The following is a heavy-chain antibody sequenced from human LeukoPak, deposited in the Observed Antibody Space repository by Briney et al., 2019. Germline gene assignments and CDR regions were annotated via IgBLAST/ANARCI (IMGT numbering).Heavy chain of an antibody. Sequence: GGSLRLSCAASGFTFSDYYMSWIRQAPGKGLEWVSYISSSGSTIYYADSVKGRFTISRDNAKNSLYLQMNSLRAEDTAVYYCARGHSAGSAEYFQHWGQGTLVTVSS. CDR3: ARGHSAGSAEYFQH. V-gene: IGHV3-11*04. D-gene: IGHD2-15*01. CDR2: ISSSGSTI. J-gene: IGHJ1*01. CDR1: GFTFSDYY.